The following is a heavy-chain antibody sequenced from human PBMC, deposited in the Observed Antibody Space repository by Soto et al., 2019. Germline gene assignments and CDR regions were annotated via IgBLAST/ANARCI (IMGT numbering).Heavy chain of an antibody. CDR2: IIPIFGTA. D-gene: IGHD1-7*01. CDR3: ARGRITGTTDYWGPGLGY. J-gene: IGHJ4*02. V-gene: IGHV1-69*01. CDR1: GGTFSSYA. Sequence: QVQLVQSGAEVQKPGSSVKVSCKASGGTFSSYAISWVRQAPGQGLEWMGGIIPIFGTANYAQKFQGRVTITADESTSTAYMELSSLRSEDTAVYYCARGRITGTTDYWGPGLGYWGQGTLVTVSS.